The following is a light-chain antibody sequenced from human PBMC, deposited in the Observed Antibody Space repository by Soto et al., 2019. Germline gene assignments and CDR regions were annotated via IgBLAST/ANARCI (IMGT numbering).Light chain of an antibody. CDR2: SNT. Sequence: QAVVTQPPSASGTPGQTIAISCSGGSSNIGSHTVNWYQQLPGTAPRLLIYSNTQRPSGVPDHFSGSKSGTSASLAISERQSEYEGDYYCAAWDDSLNGVVFGGGTKLTVL. CDR3: AAWDDSLNGVV. V-gene: IGLV1-44*01. J-gene: IGLJ2*01. CDR1: SSNIGSHT.